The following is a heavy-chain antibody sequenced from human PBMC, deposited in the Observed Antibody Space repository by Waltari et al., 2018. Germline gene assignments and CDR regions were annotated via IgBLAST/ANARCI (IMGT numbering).Heavy chain of an antibody. CDR2: INPNSGGT. CDR1: GYTFTGYY. V-gene: IGHV1-2*06. J-gene: IGHJ4*02. CDR3: ARDARRSAGGVMTTVAY. Sequence: QVQLVQSGAEVKKPGASVKVSCKASGYTFTGYYMHWVRQAPGQGLEWMGRINPNSGGTNYAQKFQGRVIMTRDTSISTAYMELSRLRSDDTAVYYCARDARRSAGGVMTTVAYWGQGTLVTVSS. D-gene: IGHD4-17*01.